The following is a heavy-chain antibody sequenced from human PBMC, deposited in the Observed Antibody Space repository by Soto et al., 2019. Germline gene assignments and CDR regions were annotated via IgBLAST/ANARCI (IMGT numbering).Heavy chain of an antibody. V-gene: IGHV1-2*04. CDR2: FNPNSGDT. Sequence: QVQLVQSGAEVKKPGASVKVSCKASGYTFTGYYMHWVRQAPGQGLEWMGWFNPNSGDTNYAQKFQGWVTMTGDTSITTAYMELTRLKSDDTAVYYCARGAWRSADYIDLDYWGQGTLVTVSS. D-gene: IGHD3-3*01. CDR3: ARGAWRSADYIDLDY. J-gene: IGHJ4*02. CDR1: GYTFTGYY.